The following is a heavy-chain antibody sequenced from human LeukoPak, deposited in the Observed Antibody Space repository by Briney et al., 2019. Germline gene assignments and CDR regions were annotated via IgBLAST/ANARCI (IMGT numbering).Heavy chain of an antibody. CDR2: INHSGST. Sequence: PSETLSLTCTVSGGSISSSSYYWGWIRQPPGKGLEWIGEINHSGSTNYNPSLKSRVTISVDTSKNQFSLKLSSVTAADTAVYYCTRDMEYPGAGFDYWGQGIPVTVSS. J-gene: IGHJ4*02. CDR1: GGSISSSSYY. CDR3: TRDMEYPGAGFDY. V-gene: IGHV4-39*07. D-gene: IGHD3-3*01.